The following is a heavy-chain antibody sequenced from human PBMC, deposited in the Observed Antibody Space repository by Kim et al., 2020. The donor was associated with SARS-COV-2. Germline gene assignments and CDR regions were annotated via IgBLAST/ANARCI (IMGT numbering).Heavy chain of an antibody. CDR2: IYTSGST. CDR1: GGSISSGSYY. Sequence: SETLSLTCTVSGGSISSGSYYWSWIRQPAGKGLEWIGRIYTSGSTNYNPSLKSRVTISVDTSKNQFSLKLSSVTAADTAVYYCARSTGGRLYYYGMDAWGQGTTVTVSS. J-gene: IGHJ6*02. D-gene: IGHD3-16*01. V-gene: IGHV4-61*02. CDR3: ARSTGGRLYYYGMDA.